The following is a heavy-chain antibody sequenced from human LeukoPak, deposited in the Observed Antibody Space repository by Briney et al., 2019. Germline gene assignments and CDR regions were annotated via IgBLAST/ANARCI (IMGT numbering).Heavy chain of an antibody. CDR3: ARDRLNDSSFDY. CDR1: GFIFSRYW. V-gene: IGHV3-74*01. Sequence: GGSLRLSCAASGFIFSRYWMHWVRQAPGKGLVWVSRVTSDGSGTNYADSVKGRFTISRDNAKNTLYLQMNSLRAEDTAVYYCARDRLNDSSFDYWGQGTLVTVSS. J-gene: IGHJ4*02. D-gene: IGHD3-22*01. CDR2: VTSDGSGT.